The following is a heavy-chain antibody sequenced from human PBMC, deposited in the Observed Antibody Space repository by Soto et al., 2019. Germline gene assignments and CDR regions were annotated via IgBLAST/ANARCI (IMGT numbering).Heavy chain of an antibody. J-gene: IGHJ4*02. CDR3: ARDTSRITMVRGVIITKGNLDY. Sequence: ASVKVSCKASGYTFTSYDINWVRQATGQGLEWMGWMDPNSGNTGYAQKFQGRVTMTRNTSISTAYMELSSLRSEDTAVYYCARDTSRITMVRGVIITKGNLDYWGQGTLVTVSS. CDR2: MDPNSGNT. CDR1: GYTFTSYD. V-gene: IGHV1-8*01. D-gene: IGHD3-10*01.